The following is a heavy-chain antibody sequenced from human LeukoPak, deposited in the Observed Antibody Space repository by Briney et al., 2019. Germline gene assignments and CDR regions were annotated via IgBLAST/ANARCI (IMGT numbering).Heavy chain of an antibody. CDR1: GYTFTSYY. CDR2: INPSGGST. CDR3: ARGNEGGAFDI. Sequence: GASVKVSCKASGYTFTSYYMHWVRQAPGQGLEWMGIINPSGGSTSYAQKFQGRVTMTGDMSTSTVYMELSSLRSEDTAVYYCARGNEGGAFDIWGQGTMVTVSS. V-gene: IGHV1-46*01. D-gene: IGHD1-1*01. J-gene: IGHJ3*02.